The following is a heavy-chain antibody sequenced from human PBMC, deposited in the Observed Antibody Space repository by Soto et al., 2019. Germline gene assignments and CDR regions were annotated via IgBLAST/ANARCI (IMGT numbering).Heavy chain of an antibody. V-gene: IGHV3-23*01. J-gene: IGHJ4*02. CDR2: ISGSGGST. D-gene: IGHD6-19*01. CDR3: AKARGSKGVAGTGGFDY. Sequence: GGSLRLSCAASGFTFSSYAMSWVRQAPGKGLEWVSAISGSGGSTYYADSVKGRFTISRDNSKNTLYLQMNSLRAEDTAVYYCAKARGSKGVAGTGGFDYWGQGTLVTVSS. CDR1: GFTFSSYA.